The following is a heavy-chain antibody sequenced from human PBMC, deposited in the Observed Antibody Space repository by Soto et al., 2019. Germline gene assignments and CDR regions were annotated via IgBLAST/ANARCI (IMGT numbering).Heavy chain of an antibody. CDR3: ASYHYFDFWIGSRHYMDA. J-gene: IGHJ6*03. Sequence: QVHLEQWGAGLLKPSETLSLTCAVYGGSLSGYFWSWVRQSPGKGLEWIGEINHSGSTNYNPSLKSRVIIPADTSKHQFSLRLSSVTAADSGIYYCASYHYFDFWIGSRHYMDAWGRGTTVTVSS. V-gene: IGHV4-34*01. D-gene: IGHD3-3*01. CDR1: GGSLSGYF. CDR2: INHSGST.